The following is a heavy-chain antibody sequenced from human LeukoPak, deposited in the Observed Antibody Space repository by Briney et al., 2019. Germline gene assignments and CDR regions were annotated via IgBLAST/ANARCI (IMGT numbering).Heavy chain of an antibody. CDR1: GFTFSSYA. J-gene: IGHJ4*02. CDR2: ISYDGSNK. Sequence: PGGSLRLSCAGSGFTFSSYAMHWVRQAPGKGLEWVSVISYDGSNKYYADSVKGRFTISRDNSKNTLYLQMNSLRAEDTAVYYCAREGASGSYYYFDYWGQGTLVTVSS. D-gene: IGHD1-26*01. V-gene: IGHV3-30*04. CDR3: AREGASGSYYYFDY.